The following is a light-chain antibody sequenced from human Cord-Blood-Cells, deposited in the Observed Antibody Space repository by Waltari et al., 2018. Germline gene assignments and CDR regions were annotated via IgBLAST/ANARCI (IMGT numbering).Light chain of an antibody. J-gene: IGLJ2*01. CDR3: CSYAGSYTE. CDR1: SSDVGGDNN. CDR2: DVS. Sequence: QSALTQPRPVSGSPGQSVTLSLTGTSSDVGGDNNVSWYQLHSGKAPKLMVYDVSKRPSGVPDRCSGAKSGNTAALTISGLQAEGEADYYCCSYAGSYTEFGGETKLTVL. V-gene: IGLV2-11*01.